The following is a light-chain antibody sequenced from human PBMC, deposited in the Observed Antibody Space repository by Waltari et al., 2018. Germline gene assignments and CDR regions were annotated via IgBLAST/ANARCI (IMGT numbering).Light chain of an antibody. V-gene: IGLV2-23*01. CDR2: EGS. CDR1: SSDVGSYNL. J-gene: IGLJ1*01. CDR3: CSYAGSSTSPYV. Sequence: QSALTQPASVSGSPGQSITISCTGTSSDVGSYNLASWYQQHPGKAPKLMIYEGSKRPSGVSNRFSGSKSGNTASLTISGLQAEDEADYYCCSYAGSSTSPYVFGTGTKVTVL.